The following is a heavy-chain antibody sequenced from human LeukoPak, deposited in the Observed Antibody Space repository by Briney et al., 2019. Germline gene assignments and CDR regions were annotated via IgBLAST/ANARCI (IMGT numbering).Heavy chain of an antibody. Sequence: SETLSLTCTVSGGSISSYYWSWIRQPPGKGLEWIGYIYYSGSTNYNPSLKSRVTISVDTSKNQFFLKLSSVTAADTAVYYCARLAYSSSSITFDYWGQGTLVTVSS. D-gene: IGHD6-6*01. CDR2: IYYSGST. V-gene: IGHV4-59*08. CDR1: GGSISSYY. CDR3: ARLAYSSSSITFDY. J-gene: IGHJ4*02.